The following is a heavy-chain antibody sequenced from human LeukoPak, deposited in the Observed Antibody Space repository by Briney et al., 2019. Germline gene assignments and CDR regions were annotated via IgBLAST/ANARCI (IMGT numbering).Heavy chain of an antibody. V-gene: IGHV3-30-3*01. J-gene: IGHJ4*02. CDR2: ISYDGSNK. CDR3: ARSPTGMRYFDWFAADY. Sequence: GRSLRLSCAASGFTFSSYAMHWVRQAPGKGLEWVAVISYDGSNKYYADSVKGRFTISRDNSKNTLYLQMNSLRAEDTAVYYCARSPTGMRYFDWFAADYWGQGTLVTVSS. D-gene: IGHD3-9*01. CDR1: GFTFSSYA.